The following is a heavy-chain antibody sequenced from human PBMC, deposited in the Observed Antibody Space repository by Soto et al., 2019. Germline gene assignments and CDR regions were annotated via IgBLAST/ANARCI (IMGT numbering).Heavy chain of an antibody. CDR3: TRISLVGATGGRYFDY. CDR1: GFIFSDHY. J-gene: IGHJ4*02. Sequence: VQLVESGGGLVQPGGSLRLSCAASGFIFSDHYMDWVRQAPGKGLEWGGRIKNKDNSYTTEYAASEKGIFTISSDDSKNSLYLQMNSLKTEDTAVYYCTRISLVGATGGRYFDYWCQGTLLTVSS. D-gene: IGHD1-26*01. V-gene: IGHV3-72*01. CDR2: IKNKDNSYTT.